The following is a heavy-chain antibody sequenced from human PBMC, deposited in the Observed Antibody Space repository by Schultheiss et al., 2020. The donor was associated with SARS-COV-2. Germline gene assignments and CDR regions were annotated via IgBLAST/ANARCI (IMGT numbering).Heavy chain of an antibody. V-gene: IGHV1-18*04. D-gene: IGHD2-2*02. CDR2: ISAYNGNT. Sequence: ASVKVSCKASGYTFTGYYMHWVRQAPGQGLEWMGRISAYNGNTNYAQKLQGRVTMTTDTSTSTAYMELRSLRSDDTAVYYCARDPCHRSTSCYTRLPWFDPWGQGTLVTVSS. CDR1: GYTFTGYY. CDR3: ARDPCHRSTSCYTRLPWFDP. J-gene: IGHJ5*02.